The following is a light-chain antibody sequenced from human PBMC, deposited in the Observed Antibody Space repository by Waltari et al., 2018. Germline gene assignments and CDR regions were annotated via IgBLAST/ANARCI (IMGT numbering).Light chain of an antibody. CDR1: QSIHDN. Sequence: EVVMTQSPATLSVSPGERVTLSCRASQSIHDNLAWYQHRPGQAPRLLIYGASTRAPDIPGRFVGGVSGTEFTLTIRSLQSEDSAVYDCQQYTVWPPLPFGGGTKVEIK. CDR2: GAS. V-gene: IGKV3-15*01. CDR3: QQYTVWPPLP. J-gene: IGKJ4*01.